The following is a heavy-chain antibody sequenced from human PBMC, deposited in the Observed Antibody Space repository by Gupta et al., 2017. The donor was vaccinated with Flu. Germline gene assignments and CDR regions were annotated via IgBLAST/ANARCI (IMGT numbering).Heavy chain of an antibody. CDR1: GGSISSSSYY. CDR3: ARLRRDGIAAAGKNWFDP. CDR2: IYYSGST. V-gene: IGHV4-39*01. D-gene: IGHD6-13*01. Sequence: QLQLQESGPGLAKPSETLSLTCTVSGGSISSSSYYWGWIRQPPGKGLEWIGSIYYSGSTYYNPSLKRRVSISVDTSKNQFSRKLSSVTAAETAVYYCARLRRDGIAAAGKNWFDPWCQGTLITVSS. J-gene: IGHJ5*02.